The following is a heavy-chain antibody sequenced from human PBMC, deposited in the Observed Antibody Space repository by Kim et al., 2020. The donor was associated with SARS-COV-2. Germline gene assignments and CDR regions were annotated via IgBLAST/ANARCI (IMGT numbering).Heavy chain of an antibody. J-gene: IGHJ6*02. CDR2: ISGSGGST. Sequence: GSLRLSCAASGFTFSSYAMSWVRQAPGKGLEWVSAISGSGGSTYYADSVKGRFPISRDNSKNTLYLQMNSLRAEDTAVYYCAKDVSRCTIFGVVTRGGMDVWGQGPTVTVSS. CDR3: AKDVSRCTIFGVVTRGGMDV. CDR1: GFTFSSYA. D-gene: IGHD3-3*01. V-gene: IGHV3-23*01.